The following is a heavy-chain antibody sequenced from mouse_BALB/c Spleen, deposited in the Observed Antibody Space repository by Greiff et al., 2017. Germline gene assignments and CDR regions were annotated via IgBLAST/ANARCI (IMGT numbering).Heavy chain of an antibody. D-gene: IGHD2-4*01. J-gene: IGHJ1*01. CDR1: GFTFSSYG. CDR2: ISSGGSYT. CDR3: ARHTMITTNWYFDV. Sequence: EVHLVESGGDLVKPGGSLKLSCAASGFTFSSYGMSWVRQTPDKRLEWVATISSGGSYTYYPDSVKGRFTISRDNAKNTLYLQMSSLKSEDTAMYYCARHTMITTNWYFDVWGAGTTVTVSS. V-gene: IGHV5-6*01.